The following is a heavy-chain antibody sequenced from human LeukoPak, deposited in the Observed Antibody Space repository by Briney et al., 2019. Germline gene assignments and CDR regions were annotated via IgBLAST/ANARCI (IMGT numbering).Heavy chain of an antibody. Sequence: GGSLRLSCAASGFTLSTYAMSWVRQAPGKGLECVSALSGNGNTIYYADSVKGRFTISRDNSKNTLSLQMNSLRAEDTAVYYCAKALYGGHDYWGQGTLVTASS. CDR3: AKALYGGHDY. D-gene: IGHD4-23*01. V-gene: IGHV3-23*01. CDR2: LSGNGNTI. CDR1: GFTLSTYA. J-gene: IGHJ4*02.